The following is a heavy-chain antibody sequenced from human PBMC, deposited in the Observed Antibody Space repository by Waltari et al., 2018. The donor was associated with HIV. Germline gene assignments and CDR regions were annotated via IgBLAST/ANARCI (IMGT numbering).Heavy chain of an antibody. Sequence: EVQLLESGGGLVQPGGSLRLSCAASGFAFSSYAMSWVRQAPGKGLEWVSAISGSGGSTYYADSVKGRFTISRDNSKNTLYLQMNSLRAEDTAVYYCAKGCGSGYYYYGMDVWGQGTTVTVSS. CDR2: ISGSGGST. V-gene: IGHV3-23*01. D-gene: IGHD2-21*01. CDR3: AKGCGSGYYYYGMDV. CDR1: GFAFSSYA. J-gene: IGHJ6*02.